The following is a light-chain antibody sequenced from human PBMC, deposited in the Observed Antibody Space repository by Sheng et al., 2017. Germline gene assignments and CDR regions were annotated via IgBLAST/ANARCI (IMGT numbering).Light chain of an antibody. V-gene: IGKV3-20*01. CDR2: ATS. J-gene: IGKJ1*01. CDR3: QQYDSSAPWT. Sequence: EILLTQSPGTLSLSPGERATLSCRASLTVNTNYIAWYQQRPGQPPRLLIYATSRRATGIPDRFSGTGSGTGFSLSISRLEPEDLAVYYCQQYDSSAPWTFGQGTKVEIK. CDR1: LTVNTNY.